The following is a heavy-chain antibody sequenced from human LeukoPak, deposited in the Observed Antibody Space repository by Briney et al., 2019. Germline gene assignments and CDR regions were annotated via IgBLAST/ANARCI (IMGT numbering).Heavy chain of an antibody. CDR3: ARDRGSITLVRGVNYY. CDR1: GFTFSSYA. Sequence: QTGGSLRLSCAASGFTFSSYAMTWVRQAPGKGLEWVSVIGGSGTSTHAADSVKGRFTISRDNSKNTLYLQMDSLRAEDTAVYYCARDRGSITLVRGVNYYWGQGTLVTVSS. J-gene: IGHJ4*02. D-gene: IGHD3-10*01. CDR2: IGGSGTST. V-gene: IGHV3-23*01.